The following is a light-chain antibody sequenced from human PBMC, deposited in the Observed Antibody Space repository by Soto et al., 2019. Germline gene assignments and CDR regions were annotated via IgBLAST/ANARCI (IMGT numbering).Light chain of an antibody. CDR2: TNN. CDR1: SSNIGRNT. V-gene: IGLV1-44*01. Sequence: LTQPPSASGTPGQKVTISCSGNSSNIGRNTVNWYQQLPGTAPKLLISTNNRRPSGVPARFSGSKSGTSASLAISGLQSDDEADYYCAAWDDSLNGYVFGTGTKVTVL. CDR3: AAWDDSLNGYV. J-gene: IGLJ1*01.